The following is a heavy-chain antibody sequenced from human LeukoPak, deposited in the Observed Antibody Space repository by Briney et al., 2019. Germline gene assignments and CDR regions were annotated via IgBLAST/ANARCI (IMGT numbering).Heavy chain of an antibody. V-gene: IGHV3-48*02. Sequence: ERSLRLSCAASGFSFSGFGMNWVRQAPGKGLEGISYIGSSGSAGGNIYYAVSVKGRFTVSRDNATDSLFLQMNSLQDADTAVYYCARAPTPYFTYYMDVWGKGTTVTVSS. CDR3: ARAPTPYFTYYMDV. J-gene: IGHJ6*03. CDR2: IGSSGSAGGNI. D-gene: IGHD2-21*01. CDR1: GFSFSGFG.